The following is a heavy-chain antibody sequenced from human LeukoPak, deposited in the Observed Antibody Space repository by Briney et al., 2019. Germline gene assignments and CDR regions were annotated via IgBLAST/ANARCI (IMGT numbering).Heavy chain of an antibody. D-gene: IGHD5-12*01. J-gene: IGHJ4*02. CDR3: ARGREMATIDFDY. CDR2: INPNSGGT. CDR1: GYSFTGDY. Sequence: VASVKVSCKASGYSFTGDYMHWVRQAPGQGLEWMGWINPNSGGTNYAQKFQGRVTMTRDTSISTAYMELSRLRSDDTAVYYCARGREMATIDFDYWGQGTLVTVSS. V-gene: IGHV1-2*02.